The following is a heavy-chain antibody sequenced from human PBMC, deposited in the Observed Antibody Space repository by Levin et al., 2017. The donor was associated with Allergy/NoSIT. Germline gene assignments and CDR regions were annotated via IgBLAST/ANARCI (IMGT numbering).Heavy chain of an antibody. CDR1: GFTFSSYS. D-gene: IGHD6-6*01. V-gene: IGHV3-48*01. J-gene: IGHJ4*02. CDR3: ARGQGRYARSSTFDY. CDR2: ISEDSTFT. Sequence: GGSLRLSCAASGFTFSSYSMNWVRQAPGKGLEWLSYISEDSTFTYYAGSVKGRFTISRDNAKNSLYLQMNSLGPEDTAVFYCARGQGRYARSSTFDYWGQGTLVTVSS.